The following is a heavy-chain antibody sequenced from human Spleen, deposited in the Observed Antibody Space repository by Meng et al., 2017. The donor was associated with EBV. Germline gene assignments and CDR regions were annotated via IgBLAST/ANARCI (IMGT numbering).Heavy chain of an antibody. CDR2: IIPMYGTT. CDR3: AYEVIENWFDP. J-gene: IGHJ5*02. Sequence: QVRRGQSGAEVKKAGSSVKVSCKASGGTFSSFAISWVRQAPGQGLEWMGTIIPMYGTTNYAQKFQGRVTMTAVSSSTTMYMELTSLTSDDTAVYYCAYEVIENWFDPWGQGTLVTVSS. D-gene: IGHD3-16*01. CDR1: GGTFSSFA. V-gene: IGHV1-69*06.